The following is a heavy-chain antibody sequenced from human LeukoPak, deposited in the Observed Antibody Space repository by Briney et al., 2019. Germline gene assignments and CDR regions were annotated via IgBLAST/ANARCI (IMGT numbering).Heavy chain of an antibody. CDR3: ARHAGVVVYSDY. Sequence: SETLSLTCTASGGSISSYFWSWIRQPPGKGLEWIGYVYYSGSTKYNPSLKSRVTISVDTSKNQFSLKLSSVTAADTAVYYCARHAGVVVYSDYWGQGTLVTVSS. V-gene: IGHV4-59*08. J-gene: IGHJ4*02. CDR2: VYYSGST. CDR1: GGSISSYF. D-gene: IGHD3-22*01.